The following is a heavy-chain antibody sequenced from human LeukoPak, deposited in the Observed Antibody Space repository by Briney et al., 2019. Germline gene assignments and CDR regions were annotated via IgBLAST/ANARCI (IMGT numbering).Heavy chain of an antibody. V-gene: IGHV3-33*01. CDR1: GFTFSSYV. CDR3: ARDILRVVPAAGNHYYYGMDV. Sequence: GGSLRLSCAASGFTFSSYVMHWVRQAPGKGLEWVAVIWYDGSNKYYADSVKGRFTISRDNSKNTLYLQMNILRAEDKAVYYCARDILRVVPAAGNHYYYGMDVWGQGTTVTVSS. J-gene: IGHJ6*02. CDR2: IWYDGSNK. D-gene: IGHD2-2*01.